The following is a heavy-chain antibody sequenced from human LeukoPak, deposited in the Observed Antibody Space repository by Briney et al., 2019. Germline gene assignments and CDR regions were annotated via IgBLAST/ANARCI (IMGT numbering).Heavy chain of an antibody. V-gene: IGHV3-23*01. CDR3: AKDKPYDSSSTIHASDI. J-gene: IGHJ3*02. D-gene: IGHD3-22*01. CDR2: VSGSSFST. CDR1: GFTFTSYV. Sequence: GGSLRLSCAASGFTFTSYVMSWVRQAPGKGLGWVSAVSGSSFSTYYADSVKGRFTISRDNSKNMLYLQMNGLRGEDTAVYYCAKDKPYDSSSTIHASDIWGQGTMVTVSS.